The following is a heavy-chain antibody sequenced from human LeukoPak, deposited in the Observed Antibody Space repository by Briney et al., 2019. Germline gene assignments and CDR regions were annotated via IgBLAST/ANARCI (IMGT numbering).Heavy chain of an antibody. D-gene: IGHD6-25*01. CDR3: AREGAAEAKNFDY. Sequence: SVKVSCKASGYTFTDYYIHWMRQAPGQGLEWVGIINLNAVTTRYAQKFQGRITVTRDTSTSTVYMELSSLRSEDTAVSFCAREGAAEAKNFDYWGQGTLVIVSS. J-gene: IGHJ4*02. V-gene: IGHV1-46*01. CDR1: GYTFTDYY. CDR2: INLNAVTT.